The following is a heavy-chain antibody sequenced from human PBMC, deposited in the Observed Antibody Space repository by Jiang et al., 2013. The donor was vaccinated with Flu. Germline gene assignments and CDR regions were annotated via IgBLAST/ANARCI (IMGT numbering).Heavy chain of an antibody. Sequence: ELKKPGASVKVSCKASGYTFTSYAMNWVRQAPGQGLEWMGWINTNTGNPTYAQGFTGRFVFSLDTSVSTAYLQISSLKAEDTAVYYCASWSPVLVVYANSIDYYGMDVWGQGTTVTVSS. J-gene: IGHJ6*02. D-gene: IGHD2-8*02. CDR1: GYTFTSYA. V-gene: IGHV7-4-1*02. CDR3: ASWSPVLVVYANSIDYYGMDV. CDR2: INTNTGNP.